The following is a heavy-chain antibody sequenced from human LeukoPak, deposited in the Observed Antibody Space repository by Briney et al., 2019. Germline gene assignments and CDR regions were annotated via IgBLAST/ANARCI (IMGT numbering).Heavy chain of an antibody. J-gene: IGHJ4*02. V-gene: IGHV3-48*03. CDR1: GFTFRNEE. D-gene: IGHD1-26*01. CDR3: ARGGNYAPFDY. CDR2: ISNTGSPI. Sequence: PGGSLRLSCVVSGFTFRNEEVNWVRQAPGKGLEWIAYISNTGSPIHYRDSVKGRFTISRDNAQSSLFLQMNSLRPDDTAIYYCARGGNYAPFDYWGQGALVAVSS.